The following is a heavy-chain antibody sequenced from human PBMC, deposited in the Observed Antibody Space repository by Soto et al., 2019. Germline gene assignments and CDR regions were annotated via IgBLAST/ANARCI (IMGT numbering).Heavy chain of an antibody. J-gene: IGHJ6*02. CDR1: GGSVSSTNW. D-gene: IGHD3-22*01. CDR2: IYHIGST. V-gene: IGHV4-4*02. CDR3: ARDPDYYDSSGLCLDV. Sequence: SETLSLTCAVSGGSVSSTNWGGWVRPSPGKGLEWIGDIYHIGSTNYNPSLKSRVTISVDTSKNQFSLKLSSVTAADTAVYYCARDPDYYDSSGLCLDVWGQGTTVTVSS.